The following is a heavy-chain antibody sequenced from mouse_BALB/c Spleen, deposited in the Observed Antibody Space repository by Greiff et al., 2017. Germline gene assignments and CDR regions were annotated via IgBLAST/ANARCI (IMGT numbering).Heavy chain of an antibody. CDR1: GFTFSSYA. D-gene: IGHD2-3*01. V-gene: IGHV5-9-4*01. CDR2: ISSGGSYT. CDR3: ARDDGLFDY. Sequence: EVQLVESGGGLVKPGGSLKLSCAASGFTFSSYAMSWVRQSPEKRLEWVAEISSGGSYTYYPDTVTGRFTISRDNAKNTLYLEMSSLRSEDTAMYYCARDDGLFDYWGQGTTLTVSS. J-gene: IGHJ2*01.